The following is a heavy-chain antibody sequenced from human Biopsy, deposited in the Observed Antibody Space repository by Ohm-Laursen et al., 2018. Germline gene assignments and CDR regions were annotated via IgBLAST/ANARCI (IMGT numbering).Heavy chain of an antibody. Sequence: SQTLSLTCIVPGGSVSTYNYYWTWIRQPPGKGLEWIGYIFYSGTTKYNPSLKRRVRISLDTAKDQFSLNLRSVTAADTATYFCARAYYYGAGSYYSPWMEVWGQGTTVSVS. D-gene: IGHD3-10*01. CDR2: IFYSGTT. CDR1: GGSVSTYNYY. CDR3: ARAYYYGAGSYYSPWMEV. J-gene: IGHJ6*02. V-gene: IGHV4-61*01.